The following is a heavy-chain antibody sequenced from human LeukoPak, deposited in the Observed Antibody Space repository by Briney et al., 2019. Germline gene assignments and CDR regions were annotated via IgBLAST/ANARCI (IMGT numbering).Heavy chain of an antibody. V-gene: IGHV4-34*01. CDR1: GGSFSGYY. D-gene: IGHD6-13*01. CDR2: INHSGST. Sequence: PSETLSLTCAVYGGSFSGYYWSWIRQPPGRGLEWIGEINHSGSTNYNPSLKSRVTISVDTSKNQFSLKLSSVTAADTAVYYCASWRIAARDFDYWGQGTLVTVSS. CDR3: ASWRIAARDFDY. J-gene: IGHJ4*02.